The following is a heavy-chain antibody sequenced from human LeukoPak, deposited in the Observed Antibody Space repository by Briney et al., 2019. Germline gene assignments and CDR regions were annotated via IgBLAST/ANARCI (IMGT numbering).Heavy chain of an antibody. CDR1: GFTFSSYS. CDR3: ARVRLRYFDWLLEAFDI. Sequence: GGSLRLSCAASGFTFSSYSMNWVHQAPGKGLEWVSSISSSSSYIYYADSVKGRFTISRDNAKNSLYLQMNSLRAEDTAVYYCARVRLRYFDWLLEAFDIWGQGTMVTVSS. J-gene: IGHJ3*02. V-gene: IGHV3-21*01. D-gene: IGHD3-9*01. CDR2: ISSSSSYI.